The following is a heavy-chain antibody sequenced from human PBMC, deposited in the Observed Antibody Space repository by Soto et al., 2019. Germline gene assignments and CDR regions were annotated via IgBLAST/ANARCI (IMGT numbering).Heavy chain of an antibody. CDR3: ATTYCGGDCAVYYFDY. D-gene: IGHD2-21*02. CDR2: ISYDGSNK. Sequence: QVQLVESGGGGVQPGRSLRLSCAASGFTFSSYGMHWVRQAPGKGLEWVAVISYDGSNKYYADSVKGRFTISRDNSKNTLYLEMNSLRAEDTAVYYCATTYCGGDCAVYYFDYWGQGTLVTVSS. J-gene: IGHJ4*02. CDR1: GFTFSSYG. V-gene: IGHV3-30*03.